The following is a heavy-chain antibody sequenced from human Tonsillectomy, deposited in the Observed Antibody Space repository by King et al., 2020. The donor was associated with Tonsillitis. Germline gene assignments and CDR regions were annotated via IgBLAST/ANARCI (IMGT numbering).Heavy chain of an antibody. V-gene: IGHV4-59*01. D-gene: IGHD1-1*01. CDR2: IYYSGST. CDR1: SGSISSYY. Sequence: QLQESGPGLVKPSETLSLTCTVSSGSISSYYWSWIRQPPGRGLEWIGYIYYSGSTNYNPSLKSRVTMAVDTSKSQFSLKLSSVTAADTAVYYCAREISLADAFDIWGQGTMVTVSS. J-gene: IGHJ3*02. CDR3: AREISLADAFDI.